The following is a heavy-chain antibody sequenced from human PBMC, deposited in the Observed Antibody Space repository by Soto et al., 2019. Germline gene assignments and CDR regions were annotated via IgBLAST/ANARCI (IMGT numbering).Heavy chain of an antibody. CDR2: IYYSGST. CDR1: GGSISSSSYY. J-gene: IGHJ4*02. D-gene: IGHD4-4*01. Sequence: PSETLSLTCTVSGGSISSSSYYWGWIRQPPGKGLEWIGSIYYSGSTYYNPSLKSRVTISVDTSKNQFSLKLSSVTAADTAVYYCARHRGDDYSNSNFDYWGQGTLVTVSS. V-gene: IGHV4-39*01. CDR3: ARHRGDDYSNSNFDY.